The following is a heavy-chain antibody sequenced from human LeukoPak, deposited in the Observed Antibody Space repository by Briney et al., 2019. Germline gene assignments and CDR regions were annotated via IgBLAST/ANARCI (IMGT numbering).Heavy chain of an antibody. Sequence: PGRSLRLSCAASGFTFSSYAMNWVRQAPGKGLEWVAVTSYDGSDKYYADSVKGRFTISRDNSKNTLYLQISSLRTEDTAVYHCARATYSGGYYFDQWGQGILVTVSS. D-gene: IGHD1-26*01. CDR1: GFTFSSYA. CDR2: TSYDGSDK. V-gene: IGHV3-30-3*01. J-gene: IGHJ4*02. CDR3: ARATYSGGYYFDQ.